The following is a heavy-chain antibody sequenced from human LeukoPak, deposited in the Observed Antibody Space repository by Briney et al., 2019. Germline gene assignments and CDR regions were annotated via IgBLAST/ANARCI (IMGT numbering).Heavy chain of an antibody. Sequence: GESLRLSCAASGFTFSSYAMSWVRQAPGKGLEWVSAISGSGGSTYYADSVKGRFTISRDNSKNMLYLQMNSLRAEDTAVYYCAKDDIAAAGIDYWGQGTLVTVSS. V-gene: IGHV3-23*01. J-gene: IGHJ4*02. D-gene: IGHD6-13*01. CDR3: AKDDIAAAGIDY. CDR1: GFTFSSYA. CDR2: ISGSGGST.